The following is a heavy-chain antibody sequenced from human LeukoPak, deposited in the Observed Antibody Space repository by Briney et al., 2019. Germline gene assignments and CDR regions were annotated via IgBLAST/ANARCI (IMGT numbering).Heavy chain of an antibody. V-gene: IGHV3-23*01. CDR3: AKGGRLHQNDY. J-gene: IGHJ4*02. CDR2: VSPSGGDT. CDR1: GFTFSTYS. D-gene: IGHD2-21*02. Sequence: PGGSLRLSCAASGFTFSTYSMSWVRLAPGKGLEWVSTVSPSGGDTYYVDSVEGRFTTSRDNFRNTLYLQMNSLRAEDTAVYYCAKGGRLHQNDYWGQGTLVTVSS.